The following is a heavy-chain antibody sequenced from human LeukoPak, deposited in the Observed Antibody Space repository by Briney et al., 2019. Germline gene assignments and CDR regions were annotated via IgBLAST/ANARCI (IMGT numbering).Heavy chain of an antibody. CDR1: GFTITTNY. CDR2: LSDSGGNT. D-gene: IGHD6-19*01. J-gene: IGHJ4*02. V-gene: IGHV3-23*01. Sequence: PGGSLRLSCAASGFTITTNYMNWVRQAPGEGLEWVSGLSDSGGNTIYADSVKGRFTISRDNSKNTLFLQMNSLRAEDTAVYYCAKEFSGGWSFDYWGQGTLVTVSS. CDR3: AKEFSGGWSFDY.